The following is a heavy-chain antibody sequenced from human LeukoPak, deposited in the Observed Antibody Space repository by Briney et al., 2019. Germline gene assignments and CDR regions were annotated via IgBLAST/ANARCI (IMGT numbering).Heavy chain of an antibody. D-gene: IGHD5-18*01. V-gene: IGHV4-59*01. CDR2: IYYSGST. J-gene: IGHJ3*02. CDR1: GGSISSYY. Sequence: SETLSLTCTVSGGSISSYYWSWIRQPPGKGLEWIGYIYYSGSTNYNPSLKSRVTISVDTSKNQFSLKLSSVTAADTAVYYCAREGRGYSYGYNSFDIWGQGTMVTVSS. CDR3: AREGRGYSYGYNSFDI.